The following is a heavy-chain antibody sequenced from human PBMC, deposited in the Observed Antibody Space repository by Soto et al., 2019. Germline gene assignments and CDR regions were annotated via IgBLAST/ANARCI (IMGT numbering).Heavy chain of an antibody. CDR1: GVSISSYY. Sequence: SETLSLTCTVSGVSISSYYWSWIRQAPGKGLEWIGYIYYNGSTNYNPSLESRVTISEDTSKKQLSLKLSSVTAADTAMYYCARVARPCSGGWCYGYNWFDPWGQGTLVTVSS. CDR2: IYYNGST. D-gene: IGHD2-15*01. J-gene: IGHJ5*02. V-gene: IGHV4-59*01. CDR3: ARVARPCSGGWCYGYNWFDP.